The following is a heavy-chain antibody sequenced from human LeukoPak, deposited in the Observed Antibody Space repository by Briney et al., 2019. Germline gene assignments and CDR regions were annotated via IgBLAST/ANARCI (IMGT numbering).Heavy chain of an antibody. CDR3: ARDYPNWAPDAFDI. CDR1: GGTFSSYA. CDR2: IIPIFGTA. D-gene: IGHD7-27*01. Sequence: ASVKVSCKASGGTFSSYAISWVRQAPGQGLEWMGGIIPIFGTANYAQKFQGRVTITADESTSTAYMELSSLRSEDTAVYYCARDYPNWAPDAFDIWGQGTTVTVSS. J-gene: IGHJ3*02. V-gene: IGHV1-69*13.